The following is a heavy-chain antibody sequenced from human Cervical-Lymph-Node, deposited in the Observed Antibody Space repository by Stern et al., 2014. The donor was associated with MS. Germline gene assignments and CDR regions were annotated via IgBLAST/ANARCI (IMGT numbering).Heavy chain of an antibody. CDR2: IYPYDSDT. V-gene: IGHV5-51*01. J-gene: IGHJ4*02. Sequence: EMQLVESGAEVKKPGESLKISCKLSGYSFTIYYIAWVRQMPGKGLEWMGVIYPYDSDTTYSRSFQGQVTISADKSITTAYLQWSSLRASDTAMYYCARHVQGFDYWGQGTLVTVSS. CDR1: GYSFTIYY. CDR3: ARHVQGFDY.